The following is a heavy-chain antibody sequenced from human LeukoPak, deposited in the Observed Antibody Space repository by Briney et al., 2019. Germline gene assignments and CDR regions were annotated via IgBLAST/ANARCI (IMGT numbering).Heavy chain of an antibody. CDR2: NWSDGNNQ. D-gene: IGHD4-11*01. CDR3: AKDAQRGFDYSNSLEY. CDR1: RFPFSHYG. J-gene: IGHJ4*02. V-gene: IGHV3-33*06. Sequence: GGSLTLSCVASQFRFPFSHYGMHWVRQAPGRGLEWVAVNWSDGNNQYYADSVKGRFTISRDNSQNTVYLQMNSLRVEDTAVYFCAKDAQRGFDYSNSLEYWGQGTLVTVSS.